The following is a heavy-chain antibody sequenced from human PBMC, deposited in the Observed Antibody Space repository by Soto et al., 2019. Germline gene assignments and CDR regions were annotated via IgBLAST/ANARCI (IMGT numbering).Heavy chain of an antibody. V-gene: IGHV3-48*01. CDR1: GFILSDCA. CDR3: ARDLSWGSNWYYYMDV. D-gene: IGHD7-27*01. Sequence: EVQLVESGGGLVQPGGSLRLSCATSGFILSDCAMNWVRQAPGKGLEWVSYISSSSSVIDYAASVKGRFTGSRDNARNSRYLQMNSLRAEDTDVYYCARDLSWGSNWYYYMDVWGKGTTVTVSS. CDR2: ISSSSSVI. J-gene: IGHJ6*03.